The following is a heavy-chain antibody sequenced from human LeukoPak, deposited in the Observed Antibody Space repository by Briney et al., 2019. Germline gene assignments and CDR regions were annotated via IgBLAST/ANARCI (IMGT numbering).Heavy chain of an antibody. CDR3: AKMGNPATVTADY. CDR2: IYYTGST. J-gene: IGHJ4*02. Sequence: SETLSLTCTVSGGSMRSYYWSWIRQPPGKDLEWIGYIYYTGSTIYNPSLKSRVTISLDTSKNQFSMKMNSVPAADTAVYYCAKMGNPATVTADYWGQGILVTVSS. V-gene: IGHV4-59*08. D-gene: IGHD4-17*01. CDR1: GGSMRSYY.